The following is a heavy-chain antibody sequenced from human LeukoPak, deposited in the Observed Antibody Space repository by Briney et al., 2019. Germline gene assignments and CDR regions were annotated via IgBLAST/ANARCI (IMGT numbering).Heavy chain of an antibody. V-gene: IGHV4-4*07. D-gene: IGHD1-26*01. CDR3: ARRVSEVAPTLRNGGNWFDP. CDR1: GGSISGYY. CDR2: IYTDGGT. Sequence: PSETLSLTCSASGGSISGYYWNWIRQPAGKGLEWIGRIYTDGGTLYNPSLKSRVTMSVDTSKNQFSLKLTSVTAADTAVYYCARRVSEVAPTLRNGGNWFDPWGRGTLVTVSS. J-gene: IGHJ5*02.